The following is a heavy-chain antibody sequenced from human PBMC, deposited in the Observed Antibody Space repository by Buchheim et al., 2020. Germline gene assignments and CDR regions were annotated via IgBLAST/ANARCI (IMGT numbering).Heavy chain of an antibody. CDR2: INHSGST. V-gene: IGHV4-34*01. J-gene: IGHJ4*02. Sequence: QEQLQQWGAGLLKPSETLSLTCAVYGGSFSGYYWSWIRQPPGKGLEWIGEINHSGSTNYNPSLKSRLTISVDTSKNQFYLRLSSVTAADTAVYYCARGRTYNYDSSGYLALAYWGQGTL. D-gene: IGHD3-22*01. CDR3: ARGRTYNYDSSGYLALAY. CDR1: GGSFSGYY.